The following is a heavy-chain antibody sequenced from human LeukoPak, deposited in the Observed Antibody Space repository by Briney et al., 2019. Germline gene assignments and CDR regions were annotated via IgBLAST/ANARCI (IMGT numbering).Heavy chain of an antibody. CDR2: ISGSRGST. V-gene: IGHV3-23*01. CDR3: AKDKEGGGTYYDFWSGYFVPCFDY. Sequence: PGGSLRLSCAASGFTFSSYAMSWVRQAPGKGLEWVSAISGSRGSTYYADSVKGRFTISRDNSKNTLYLQMNSLRAEDTAVYYCAKDKEGGGTYYDFWSGYFVPCFDYWGQGTLVTVSS. J-gene: IGHJ4*02. CDR1: GFTFSSYA. D-gene: IGHD3-3*01.